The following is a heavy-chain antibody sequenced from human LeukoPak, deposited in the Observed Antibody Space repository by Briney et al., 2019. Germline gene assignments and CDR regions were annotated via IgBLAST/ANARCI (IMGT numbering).Heavy chain of an antibody. Sequence: PGGSLRLSCAASGFTFSSYWMHWVRQAPGKGLVWVSCINSDGSNTRYADSVKGRFTISLDDAKNTLYLQINSLRVEDTAVYYCARGHPGYSYFDYWGQGTLVTVSS. CDR1: GFTFSSYW. CDR2: INSDGSNT. V-gene: IGHV3-74*01. J-gene: IGHJ4*02. CDR3: ARGHPGYSYFDY. D-gene: IGHD5-18*01.